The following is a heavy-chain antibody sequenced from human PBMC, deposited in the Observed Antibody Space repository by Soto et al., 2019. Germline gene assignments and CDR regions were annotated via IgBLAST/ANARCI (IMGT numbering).Heavy chain of an antibody. V-gene: IGHV4-4*07. J-gene: IGHJ3*01. CDR1: GSSFSGYY. Sequence: QVQLQESGPGLVKPSETLSLTCTVSGSSFSGYYWSWIRQPAGKGLEWIGRIYTTGSTNYNPSLKSRVTMSVDTSKNQFSLKLRSLTAADTAVYYCARAKGGSSLAFDVWGQGTMVTVSS. CDR2: IYTTGST. CDR3: ARAKGGSSLAFDV. D-gene: IGHD1-26*01.